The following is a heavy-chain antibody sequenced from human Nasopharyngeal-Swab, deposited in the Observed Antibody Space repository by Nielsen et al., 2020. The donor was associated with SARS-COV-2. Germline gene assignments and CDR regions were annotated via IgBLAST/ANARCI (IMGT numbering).Heavy chain of an antibody. D-gene: IGHD6-19*01. J-gene: IGHJ4*02. V-gene: IGHV3-11*06. CDR2: ISSSSSYT. CDR1: GFTFSDYY. Sequence: GGSLRLSCAASGFTFSDYYMSWIRQAPGKGLEWVSYISSSSSYTNYADSVKGRFTISRDNAKNSLYLQMNSLRAEDTAVYYCARGGQWLVGPHGYWGQGTLVTVSS. CDR3: ARGGQWLVGPHGY.